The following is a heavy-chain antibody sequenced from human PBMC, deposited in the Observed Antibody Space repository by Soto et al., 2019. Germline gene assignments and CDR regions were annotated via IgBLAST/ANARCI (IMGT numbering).Heavy chain of an antibody. Sequence: SETLSLTCTVSGGSISNYYWNWIRQSPRKGLEWIGYIYSSGSTHYNPSLQNRVTISIDTSKNQVSLKVNSVTAADTAVYYCASESPEYSSSSTGFDYWRQGTLVTVSS. J-gene: IGHJ4*02. V-gene: IGHV4-59*08. CDR1: GGSISNYY. CDR2: IYSSGST. D-gene: IGHD6-6*01. CDR3: ASESPEYSSSSTGFDY.